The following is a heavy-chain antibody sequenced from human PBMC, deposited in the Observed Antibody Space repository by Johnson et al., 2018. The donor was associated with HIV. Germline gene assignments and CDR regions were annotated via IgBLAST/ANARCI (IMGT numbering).Heavy chain of an antibody. V-gene: IGHV3-30*03. CDR1: GFTFSIYW. D-gene: IGHD2-2*03. Sequence: QMQLVESGGGVVQPGGSLRLSCAASGFTFSIYWMSWVRQAPGKGLEWVAVISYDGSNKYYADSVKGRFTISRDNSKNTLYLQMNSLRAEDTAVYYCARATGSWMDAFDIWGQGTMVTVSS. CDR3: ARATGSWMDAFDI. J-gene: IGHJ3*02. CDR2: ISYDGSNK.